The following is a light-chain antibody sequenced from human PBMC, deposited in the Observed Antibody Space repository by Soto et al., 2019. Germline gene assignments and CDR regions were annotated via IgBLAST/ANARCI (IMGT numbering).Light chain of an antibody. J-gene: IGLJ1*01. V-gene: IGLV2-14*01. CDR2: DVI. CDR3: NSYTSSSSLSV. CDR1: SSDIGGYDY. Sequence: QSVLTQPASVSGSPGQSITISCTGTSSDIGGYDYVSWYQQYPGKAPKLMIYDVINRPSGVSDRFSGSKSANTASLTISGLQAEDEADYYCNSYTSSSSLSVFGTVTNVTVL.